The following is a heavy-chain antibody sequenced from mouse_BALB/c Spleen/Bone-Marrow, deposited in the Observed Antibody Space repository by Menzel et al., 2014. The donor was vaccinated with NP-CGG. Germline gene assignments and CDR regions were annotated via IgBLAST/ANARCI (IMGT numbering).Heavy chain of an antibody. V-gene: IGHV1-7*01. D-gene: IGHD3-3*01. CDR3: ARDEGPSRAY. CDR2: IYPSTGYT. Sequence: QVQLKESGAELAKPGASVKMSCKASGYTFTSYWMHWVKQRPGQGLEWIGYIYPSTGYTDYNQKFKDKATLTADKSSSPAYMQLSSLTSEDSAVFYGARDEGPSRAYWGQGPLLPVPS. J-gene: IGHJ2*01. CDR1: GYTFTSYW.